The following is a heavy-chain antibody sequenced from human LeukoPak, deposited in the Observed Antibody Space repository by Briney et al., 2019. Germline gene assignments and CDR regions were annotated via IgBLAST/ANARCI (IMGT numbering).Heavy chain of an antibody. J-gene: IGHJ4*02. D-gene: IGHD5-18*01. CDR1: GFTFSSYE. V-gene: IGHV3-48*03. Sequence: PGGSLRLSCAVSGFTFSSYEMNWVRQAPGKGLEWVSYISSRGTTIYYVDSVKGRFTISRDNSKNTLYLQMGTLRVEDMALYHCARSIRAGYGLFDSWGQGTLVTVSS. CDR2: ISSRGTTI. CDR3: ARSIRAGYGLFDS.